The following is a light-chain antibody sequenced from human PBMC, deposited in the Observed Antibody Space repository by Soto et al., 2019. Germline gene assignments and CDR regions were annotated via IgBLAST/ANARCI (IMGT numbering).Light chain of an antibody. J-gene: IGKJ3*01. Sequence: IQLTQSPSSLSASVGDRVTITCRASQDISSYVAWYQQKPGKAPKLLIYAASTLQSGVPPRFSGSGSGTDFTLTISSLQPEDFGSYYCQQLDSFPFTFGPGTKWISN. CDR3: QQLDSFPFT. CDR1: QDISSY. V-gene: IGKV1-9*01. CDR2: AAS.